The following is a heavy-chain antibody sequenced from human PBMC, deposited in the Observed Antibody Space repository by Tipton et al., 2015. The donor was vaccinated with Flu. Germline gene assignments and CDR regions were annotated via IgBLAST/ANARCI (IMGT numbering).Heavy chain of an antibody. CDR3: ARYERSSSGFDY. Sequence: VQLVQSGAEVKKPGESLKISCRASGYSFTSYWIGWVRQMPGKGLEWMGIIYLGDSDTRCSPSFQGQVTISADKSISTAYLRWSSLQASDTAMYYCARYERSSSGFDYWGQGTLVTVSS. D-gene: IGHD6-6*01. CDR2: IYLGDSDT. V-gene: IGHV5-51*01. J-gene: IGHJ4*02. CDR1: GYSFTSYW.